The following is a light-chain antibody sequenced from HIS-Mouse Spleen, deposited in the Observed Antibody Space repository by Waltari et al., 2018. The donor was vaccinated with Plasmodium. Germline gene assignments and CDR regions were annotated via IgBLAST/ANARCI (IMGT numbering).Light chain of an antibody. Sequence: EIVLTQSPATLPLSPGERATRSCRASQSVSSNLAWYQQKPGQAPRLLIYDASNRATGIPARFSGSGSGTDFTLTISSLEPEDFAVYYCQQRSNWPPLTFGGGTKVEIK. V-gene: IGKV3-11*01. J-gene: IGKJ4*01. CDR3: QQRSNWPPLT. CDR2: DAS. CDR1: QSVSSN.